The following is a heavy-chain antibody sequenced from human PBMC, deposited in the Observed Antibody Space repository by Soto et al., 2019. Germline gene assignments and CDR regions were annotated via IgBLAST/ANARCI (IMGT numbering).Heavy chain of an antibody. CDR1: GVSISNYY. D-gene: IGHD2-2*01. CDR2: NHYSGGT. J-gene: IGHJ6*03. V-gene: IGHV4-59*01. CDR3: ARAPGYYYMDV. Sequence: SETLSLTCSVSGVSISNYYWTWIRQPPGRGLEWIGYNHYSGGTNYNPSLKSRVTISVDTSKNQFLLKLSSVTAADTAVYYCARAPGYYYMDVWGKGTTVTVSS.